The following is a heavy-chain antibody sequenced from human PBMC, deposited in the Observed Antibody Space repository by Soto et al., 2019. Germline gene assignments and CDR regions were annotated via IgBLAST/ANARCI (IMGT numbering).Heavy chain of an antibody. V-gene: IGHV4-30-2*01. D-gene: IGHD2-15*01. CDR2: IYHGGDA. Sequence: QLQLQESGSGLVKPPQTLSLTCAVSGGSISSDGYSWSWIRQPPGKGLEWIGYIYHGGDAYYNPSLKSRVTISVDRSKNQFSLNLSSVTAADTAMYYCARGEAYCSGGTCYYRFDPWGQGTLVIVSS. CDR1: GGSISSDGYS. J-gene: IGHJ5*02. CDR3: ARGEAYCSGGTCYYRFDP.